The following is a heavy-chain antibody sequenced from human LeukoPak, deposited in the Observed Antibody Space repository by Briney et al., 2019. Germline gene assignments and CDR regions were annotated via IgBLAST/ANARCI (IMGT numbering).Heavy chain of an antibody. CDR1: GFTFSSYA. V-gene: IGHV3-30*02. CDR3: AKVGGVPAAISYYYYMDV. CDR2: IRYDGSNK. Sequence: GGSLRLSCAASGFTFSSYAMNWVRQAPGKGLEWVAFIRYDGSNKYYADSVKGRFTISRDNSKNTLYLQMNSLRAEDTAVYYCAKVGGVPAAISYYYYMDVWGKGTTVTISS. D-gene: IGHD2-2*01. J-gene: IGHJ6*03.